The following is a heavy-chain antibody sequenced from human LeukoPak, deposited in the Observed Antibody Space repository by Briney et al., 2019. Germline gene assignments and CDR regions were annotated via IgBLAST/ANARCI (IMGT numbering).Heavy chain of an antibody. D-gene: IGHD6-13*01. CDR1: GGSISSYY. CDR3: AGHSSSWANWFDP. V-gene: IGHV4-59*01. J-gene: IGHJ5*02. Sequence: PSETLSLTRTVSGGSISSYYWSWIRQPPGKGLEWIGYIYYSGSTNYNPSLKSRVTISVDTSKNQFSLKLSSVTAADTAVYYCAGHSSSWANWFDPWSQGTLVTVSS. CDR2: IYYSGST.